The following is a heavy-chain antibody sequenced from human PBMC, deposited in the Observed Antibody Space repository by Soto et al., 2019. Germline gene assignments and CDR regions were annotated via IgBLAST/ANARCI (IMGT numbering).Heavy chain of an antibody. CDR3: AREYLELNWFDP. CDR1: GYTFTSYG. CDR2: INAYNGNT. Sequence: ASVKVSCKASGYTFTSYGISWVRQAPGQGLEWMGWINAYNGNTNYAQKFQGRVTMTTDTSTSTAYMELSSLRSEDTAVYYCAREYLELNWFDPWGQGTLVTVSS. D-gene: IGHD1-26*01. V-gene: IGHV1-18*01. J-gene: IGHJ5*02.